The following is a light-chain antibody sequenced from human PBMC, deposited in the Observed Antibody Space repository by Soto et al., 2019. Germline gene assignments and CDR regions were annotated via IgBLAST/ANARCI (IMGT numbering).Light chain of an antibody. J-gene: IGKJ1*01. CDR2: DVS. V-gene: IGKV1-5*01. CDR1: QNVTTW. CDR3: QQYDSYRT. Sequence: DIQMTQSPSTLSASVGDRVTITCQASQNVTTWLAWYQQKPGKAPKLLLYDVSNLESGVPSRFSGRGSGTEFTLTISSLQSDDFATHYCQQYDSYRTFGQGTKVEIK.